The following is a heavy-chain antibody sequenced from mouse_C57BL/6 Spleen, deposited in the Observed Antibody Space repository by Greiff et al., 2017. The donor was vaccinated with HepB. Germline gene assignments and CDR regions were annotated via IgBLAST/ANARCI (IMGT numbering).Heavy chain of an antibody. CDR2: LLPGSGST. V-gene: IGHV1-9*01. D-gene: IGHD2-4*01. CDR1: GYTFTGYW. J-gene: IGHJ2*01. Sequence: QVQLQQSGAELMKPGASVKLSCKATGYTFTGYWIEWVKQRPGHGLEWIGALLPGSGSTNYNEKFKGKATVTADPSSNTAYMQLSSLTTEDSAIYYCARSVQDYDYDEGGFRGYWGQGTTLTVSS. CDR3: ARSVQDYDYDEGGFRGY.